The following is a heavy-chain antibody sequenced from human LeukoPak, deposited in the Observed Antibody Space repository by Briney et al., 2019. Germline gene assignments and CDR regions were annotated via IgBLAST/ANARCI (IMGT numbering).Heavy chain of an antibody. D-gene: IGHD3-9*01. Sequence: GGSLRLSCAASGFTFDDYAMHWVRQAPGKGLEWASGISWNSGSIGYADSVKGRFTISRDNAKNSLYLQMNSLRAEDTALYYCAKDVNFDWLFGWFDPWGQGTLVTVSS. V-gene: IGHV3-9*01. CDR3: AKDVNFDWLFGWFDP. CDR2: ISWNSGSI. CDR1: GFTFDDYA. J-gene: IGHJ5*02.